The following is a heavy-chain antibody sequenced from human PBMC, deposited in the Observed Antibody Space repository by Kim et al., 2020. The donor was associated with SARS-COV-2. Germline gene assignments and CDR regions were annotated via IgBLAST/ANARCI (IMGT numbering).Heavy chain of an antibody. CDR3: ARGMGYDILTWFDP. V-gene: IGHV4-34*01. CDR2: INHSGST. D-gene: IGHD3-9*01. CDR1: GGSFSGYY. Sequence: SETLSLTCAVYGGSFSGYYWSWIRQPPGKGLEWIGEINHSGSTNYNPSLKSRVTISVDTSKNQFSLKLSSVTAADTAVYYCARGMGYDILTWFDPWGQGTLVTVSS. J-gene: IGHJ5*02.